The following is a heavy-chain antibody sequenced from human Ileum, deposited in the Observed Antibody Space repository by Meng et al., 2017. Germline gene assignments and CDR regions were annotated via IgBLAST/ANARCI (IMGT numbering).Heavy chain of an antibody. CDR2: SHKTGGS. CDR1: GVSITNTY. CDR3: AIGWGWTADH. Sequence: QLQLQESGSGLVKPSATLSLTCTVSGVSITNTYLLWIRQSPGKGLEWLGNSHKTGGSNDNPSLSSRLTIWMDTSNNQFSLELTSLTAADTALYYCAIGWGWTADHWGQGILVTVSS. J-gene: IGHJ5*02. D-gene: IGHD3-10*01. V-gene: IGHV4-59*03.